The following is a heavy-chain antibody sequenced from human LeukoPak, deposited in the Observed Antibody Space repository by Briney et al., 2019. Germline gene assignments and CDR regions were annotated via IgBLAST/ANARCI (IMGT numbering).Heavy chain of an antibody. Sequence: ASVKVSCKASGYTFSNYGITWVRQAPGQGLEWMGWISAYSGKTNSAQKLQGRVTFTTDTSTSTAYMELRSLRFDDTAVYYCVRLTAYSGYVLMGFEYWGQGNRVTVSS. CDR2: ISAYSGKT. J-gene: IGHJ4*02. D-gene: IGHD5-12*01. V-gene: IGHV1-18*01. CDR1: GYTFSNYG. CDR3: VRLTAYSGYVLMGFEY.